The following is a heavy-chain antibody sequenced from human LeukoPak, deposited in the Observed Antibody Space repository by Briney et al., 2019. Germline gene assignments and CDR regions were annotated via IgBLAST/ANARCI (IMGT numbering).Heavy chain of an antibody. CDR2: FNPSDGRA. CDR1: GYTFTSYY. J-gene: IGHJ4*02. D-gene: IGHD4-17*01. CDR3: ARQAVTTGWYFDY. V-gene: IGHV1-46*01. Sequence: ASVKVSCKVSGYTFTSYYLHWVRQAPGQGLEWMGIFNPSDGRATYTQKFQGRVTVTRDTSTSTVYMDLSSLRSDDTAIYYCARQAVTTGWYFDYWGQGTLVAVSS.